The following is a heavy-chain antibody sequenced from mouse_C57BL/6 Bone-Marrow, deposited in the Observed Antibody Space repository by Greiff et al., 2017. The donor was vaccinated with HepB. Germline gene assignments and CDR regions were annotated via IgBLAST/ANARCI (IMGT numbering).Heavy chain of an antibody. V-gene: IGHV5-6*01. J-gene: IGHJ3*01. CDR3: ARHAYYSRFAY. CDR1: GFTFSSYG. D-gene: IGHD2-5*01. CDR2: ISSGGSYT. Sequence: EVKVVESGGDLVKPGGSLKLSCAASGFTFSSYGMSWVRQTPDKRLEWVATISSGGSYTYYPDSVKGRFTISRDNAKNTLYLQMSSLKSEDTAMYYCARHAYYSRFAYWGQGTLVTVPA.